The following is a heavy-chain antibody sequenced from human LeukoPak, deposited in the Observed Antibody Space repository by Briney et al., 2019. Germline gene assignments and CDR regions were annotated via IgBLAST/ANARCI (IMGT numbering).Heavy chain of an antibody. CDR2: IYHSGST. CDR3: ARVKGTIFGVGIIDY. J-gene: IGHJ4*02. D-gene: IGHD3-3*01. V-gene: IGHV4-30-2*01. CDR1: GGSISSGGYS. Sequence: KASETLSLTCAVSGGSISSGGYSWSWIRQPPGKGLEWIVYIYHSGSTYYNPSLKSRVTISVDRSKNQFSLKLSSVTAADTAVYYCARVKGTIFGVGIIDYWGQGTLVTVSS.